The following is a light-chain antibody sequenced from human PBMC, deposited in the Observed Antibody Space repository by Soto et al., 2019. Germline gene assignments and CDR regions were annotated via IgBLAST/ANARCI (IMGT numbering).Light chain of an antibody. CDR2: DAS. CDR1: QTIGSW. CDR3: QQYDDYPLT. V-gene: IGKV1-5*01. Sequence: DIQMTQSPSTLSASVGDRVTITCRASQTIGSWLAWYQQKPGTAPKFLIFDASTLESGVPSRFSGSGSGTEFTLTIDSLQPDDFATYYCQQYDDYPLTVGGGTKVEIK. J-gene: IGKJ4*01.